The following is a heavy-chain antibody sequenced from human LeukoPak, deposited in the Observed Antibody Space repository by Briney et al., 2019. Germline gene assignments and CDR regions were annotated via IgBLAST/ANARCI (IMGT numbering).Heavy chain of an antibody. D-gene: IGHD6-25*01. CDR1: GFTFSRYW. J-gene: IGHJ4*02. V-gene: IGHV3-23*01. Sequence: GGSLRLSCEASGFTFSRYWMHWVRQAPGKGLEWVSAISGSGGSTYYADSVKGRFTISRDNSKNTLYLQMNSLRAEDTAVYYCAKAAGPGDYWGQGTLVTVSS. CDR3: AKAAGPGDY. CDR2: ISGSGGST.